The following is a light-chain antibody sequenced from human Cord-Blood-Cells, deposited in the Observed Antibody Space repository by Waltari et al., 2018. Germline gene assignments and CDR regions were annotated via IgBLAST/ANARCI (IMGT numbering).Light chain of an antibody. V-gene: IGKV1-5*01. CDR1: QSISSW. J-gene: IGKJ1*01. Sequence: DIQMTQSPSTLSASVGDRVTLTCRARQSISSWLAWYQQKPWKAPKLLIYDSSSLESRVPSRFSGSGSGTEFTLTISSLQPDDFATYYCQQYNSYSTWTFGQGTKVEIK. CDR3: QQYNSYSTWT. CDR2: DSS.